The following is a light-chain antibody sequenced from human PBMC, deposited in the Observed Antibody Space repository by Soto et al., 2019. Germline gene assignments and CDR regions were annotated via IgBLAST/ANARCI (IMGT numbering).Light chain of an antibody. J-gene: IGKJ1*01. CDR2: GVS. Sequence: ESVVTGSRGTLTLYPGERATLSCRASQSVTNNQFAWFRQKPGQAPRLLIWGVSNRATGIPDRFSGSGSGTDFTLTISRLEPEDFVVFYCYEYGSTPPTFGQGTKVDIK. CDR3: YEYGSTPPT. CDR1: QSVTNNQ. V-gene: IGKV3-20*01.